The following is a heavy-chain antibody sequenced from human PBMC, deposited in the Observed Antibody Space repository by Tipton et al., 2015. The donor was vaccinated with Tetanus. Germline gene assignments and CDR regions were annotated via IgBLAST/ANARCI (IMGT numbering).Heavy chain of an antibody. J-gene: IGHJ4*02. CDR1: GFIFSSYG. V-gene: IGHV3-33*01. Sequence: CAASGFIFSSYGMHWVRQAPGKGLEWVAVSWYDDTDKYYADSVKGRFTISRDNSKNTLYLQMNSLRAEDTAVYYCAREADCSGGSCFSGDFDNWGQGTQVTVSS. CDR2: SWYDDTDK. CDR3: AREADCSGGSCFSGDFDN. D-gene: IGHD2-15*01.